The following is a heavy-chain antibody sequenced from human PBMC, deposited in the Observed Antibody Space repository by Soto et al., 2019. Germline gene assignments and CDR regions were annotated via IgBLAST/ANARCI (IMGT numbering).Heavy chain of an antibody. V-gene: IGHV4-59*01. CDR1: GGSISSYY. CDR3: ARSEVVRGYSFHYGMDV. CDR2: IYYSGST. Sequence: PSETLSLTCTVSGGSISSYYWSCIRQPPGKGLEWIGYIYYSGSTNYNPSLKSRVTISVDTSKNQFSLKLSSVTAADTAVYYCARSEVVRGYSFHYGMDVWGQGTTVTV. D-gene: IGHD5-18*01. J-gene: IGHJ6*02.